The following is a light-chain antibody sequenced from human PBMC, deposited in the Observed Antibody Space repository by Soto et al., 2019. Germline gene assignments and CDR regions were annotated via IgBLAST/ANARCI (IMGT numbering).Light chain of an antibody. CDR2: GAS. Sequence: EIVLTQSPGTLSLSPGERATLSCRASQSVSSSYLAWYQQKPGQAPRVLIHGASSSATGIPHTFSGSGSGTDYTLTISRLEPAEFAVYFCQQYGSPPPNAFGQGTKVEVK. CDR3: QQYGSPPPNA. V-gene: IGKV3-20*01. J-gene: IGKJ2*01. CDR1: QSVSSSY.